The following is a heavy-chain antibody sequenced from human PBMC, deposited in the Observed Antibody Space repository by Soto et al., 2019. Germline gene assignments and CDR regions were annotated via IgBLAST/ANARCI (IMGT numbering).Heavy chain of an antibody. V-gene: IGHV3-7*01. CDR3: ARDRVVAGIGETDF. D-gene: IGHD6-19*01. J-gene: IGHJ4*02. Sequence: PGGSLILSCEASGFTFSSYGRSWVRQAPGKGLEWVANIKQDGSAINYLDSVKGRFTISRDNAKNSLYLQMNSLRTEDTAVYYCARDRVVAGIGETDFWGQGTLVTVS. CDR2: IKQDGSAI. CDR1: GFTFSSYG.